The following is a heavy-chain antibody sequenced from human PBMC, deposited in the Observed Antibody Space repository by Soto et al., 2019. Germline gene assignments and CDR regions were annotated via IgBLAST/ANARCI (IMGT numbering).Heavy chain of an antibody. J-gene: IGHJ5*02. CDR1: GFTFDDYA. D-gene: IGHD2-15*01. Sequence: EVQLVESGGGLVQPGRSLRLSCAASGFTFDDYAMHWVRQAPGKGPEWVSGISWNSGDKGYADSVKGRFTISRDNAKNSLYLQMNSLRAEDTALYYCAKGTCSGGSCHSGRFDPWGQGTLVTVSS. CDR2: ISWNSGDK. CDR3: AKGTCSGGSCHSGRFDP. V-gene: IGHV3-9*01.